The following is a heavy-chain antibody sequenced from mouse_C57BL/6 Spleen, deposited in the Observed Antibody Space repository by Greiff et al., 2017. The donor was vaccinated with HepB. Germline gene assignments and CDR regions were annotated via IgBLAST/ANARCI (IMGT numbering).Heavy chain of an antibody. CDR2: IDPETGGT. Sequence: VQLQQSGAELVRPGASVTLSCKASGYTFTDYEMHWVKQTPVHGLEWIGAIDPETGGTAHNQKFKGKAILTADKSSSTAYMELRSLTSEDSAVYYCTRSYYSNYARMDYWGQGTSVTVSS. CDR3: TRSYYSNYARMDY. V-gene: IGHV1-15*01. CDR1: GYTFTDYE. D-gene: IGHD2-5*01. J-gene: IGHJ4*01.